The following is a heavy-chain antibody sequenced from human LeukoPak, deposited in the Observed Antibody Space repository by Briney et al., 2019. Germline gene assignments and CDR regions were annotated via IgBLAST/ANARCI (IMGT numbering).Heavy chain of an antibody. J-gene: IGHJ6*03. CDR1: GGSISSSSYY. V-gene: IGHV4-39*07. CDR2: IYYSGST. Sequence: SETLSLTCTVSGGSISSSSYYWGWIRQPPGKGLEWIGSIYYSGSTYYNPSLKSRVTISVDTSKNQFSLKLSSVTAADTAVYYCARDYTRYYYMDVWGKGTTVTVSS. CDR3: ARDYTRYYYMDV. D-gene: IGHD3-16*01.